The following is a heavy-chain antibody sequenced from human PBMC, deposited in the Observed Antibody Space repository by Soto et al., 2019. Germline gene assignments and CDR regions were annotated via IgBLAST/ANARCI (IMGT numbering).Heavy chain of an antibody. D-gene: IGHD3-22*01. CDR2: IYYSGST. CDR3: ARVTYYYDSSGYSRNYYYYGMDV. Sequence: SETLSLTCTVSGGSISSGAYYWSWIRQPPGKGLEWIGYIYYSGSTYSNPSLKSRVTISVDTSKNQFSLKLRSVTAADTAVYYCARVTYYYDSSGYSRNYYYYGMDVWGQGTTVTVSS. J-gene: IGHJ6*02. CDR1: GGSISSGAYY. V-gene: IGHV4-30-4*01.